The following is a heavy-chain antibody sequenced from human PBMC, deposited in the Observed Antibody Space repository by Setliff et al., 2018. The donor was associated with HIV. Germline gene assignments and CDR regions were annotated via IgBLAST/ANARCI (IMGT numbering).Heavy chain of an antibody. D-gene: IGHD3-10*01. Sequence: ASVKVSCKAAGYTFSSYGICWVRQTPGQGLEWMGWISANGKKYYSPKVHDRLSLTIDTSTTTAHLQLRNLRSDDTAVYFCAREVPSNTGSYYKKYWGQGTLVTVSS. J-gene: IGHJ4*02. CDR1: GYTFSSYG. CDR2: ISANGKK. CDR3: AREVPSNTGSYYKKY. V-gene: IGHV1-18*01.